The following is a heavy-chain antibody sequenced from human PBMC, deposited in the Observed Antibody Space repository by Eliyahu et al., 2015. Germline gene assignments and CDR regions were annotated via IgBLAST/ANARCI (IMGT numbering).Heavy chain of an antibody. J-gene: IGHJ6*03. V-gene: IGHV3-23*04. Sequence: EVQLVESGGGLVQPGGSLRLSCAASGFPXXSCAMSWVRQAPGKGLGWVXAISGSGGSTYYADSVKGRFTISRDNSKNTLYLQMNSLRAEDTAVYYCAKDRMRGSGRGDYMDVWGKGTTVTVSS. CDR3: AKDRMRGSGRGDYMDV. D-gene: IGHD6-19*01. CDR2: ISGSGGST. CDR1: GFPXXSCA.